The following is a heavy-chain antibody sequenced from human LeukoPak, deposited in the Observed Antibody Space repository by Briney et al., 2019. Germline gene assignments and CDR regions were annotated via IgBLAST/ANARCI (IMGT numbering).Heavy chain of an antibody. J-gene: IGHJ4*02. CDR1: EFTFSSYW. CDR3: ARVFGAGYSDY. D-gene: IGHD4/OR15-4a*01. V-gene: IGHV3-7*01. CDR2: IKQDGSEK. Sequence: PGGSLRLSCAASEFTFSSYWMSWVRQAPGKGPEWVASIKQDGSEKYYVDSVKGRVTISRDNAKNSLYLQMNSLRAEDTAVYYCARVFGAGYSDYWGQGTLVTVSS.